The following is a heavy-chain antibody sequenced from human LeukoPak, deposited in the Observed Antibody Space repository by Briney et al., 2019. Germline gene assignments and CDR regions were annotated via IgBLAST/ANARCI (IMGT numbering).Heavy chain of an antibody. V-gene: IGHV4-39*07. CDR1: GGSFSSYY. Sequence: SETLSLTCAVYGGSFSSYYWGWIRQPPGKGLEWIGSIYYSGSTYYNPSLKSRVTTSVDTSKNQFSLKLSSVTAADTAVYYCARVKYRSSWYEGDWFDPWGQGTLVTVSS. CDR2: IYYSGST. CDR3: ARVKYRSSWYEGDWFDP. D-gene: IGHD6-13*01. J-gene: IGHJ5*02.